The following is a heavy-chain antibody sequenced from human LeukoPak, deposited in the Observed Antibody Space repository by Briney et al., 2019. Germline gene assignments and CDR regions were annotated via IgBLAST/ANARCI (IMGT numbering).Heavy chain of an antibody. CDR1: GYTLTELS. Sequence: ASVKVSCKVSGYTLTELSMHWVRQAPGKGLEWMGGFDPEDGETIYAQKFQGRVTMTEDTSTDTAYMELSSLRSEDTAVYYCATSTPSTIFGVAIMRWSPNYYYYGMDVWGQGTTVTVSS. CDR2: FDPEDGET. CDR3: ATSTPSTIFGVAIMRWSPNYYYYGMDV. J-gene: IGHJ6*02. V-gene: IGHV1-24*01. D-gene: IGHD3-3*01.